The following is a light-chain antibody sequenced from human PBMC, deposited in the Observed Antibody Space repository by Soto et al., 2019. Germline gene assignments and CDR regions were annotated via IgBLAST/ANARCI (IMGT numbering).Light chain of an antibody. J-gene: IGKJ3*01. CDR2: GAS. Sequence: IVLTHSPGTLSFSPGEIATLSFRASQSVSSSYLAWYQQKPGQAPRLLIYGASTRATGIPARFSGSGSGTGFTLTISSMQSEDFAVYFCQQYNNWPPVTFGPGTKVDI. CDR3: QQYNNWPPVT. CDR1: QSVSSSY. V-gene: IGKV3-15*01.